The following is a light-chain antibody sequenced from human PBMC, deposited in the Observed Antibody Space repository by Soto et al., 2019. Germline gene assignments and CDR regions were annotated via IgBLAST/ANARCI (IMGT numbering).Light chain of an antibody. V-gene: IGKV1-5*01. CDR3: QQYNSYSGT. J-gene: IGKJ1*01. CDR1: QSISSW. Sequence: DIQMTQSPSTLSASVGDRVTITCRASQSISSWLAWYQQKPGKATKLLIYDASSLESGVPSRFSGSGSGTEFILTISILQPDDFATYYCQQYNSYSGTFGQGTKVEIK. CDR2: DAS.